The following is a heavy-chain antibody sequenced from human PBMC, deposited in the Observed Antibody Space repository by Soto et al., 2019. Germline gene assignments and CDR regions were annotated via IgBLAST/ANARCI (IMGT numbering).Heavy chain of an antibody. Sequence: PSETLSLTCTVSGVSISSSSYYWGWFRQPPGKGLEWIGTIYYGGSSYSNPSLKSRVTISLDTSKNQLSLTLTSVNAADTAVYYCARQGSYWGQGTLVTVTS. J-gene: IGHJ4*02. CDR3: ARQGSY. V-gene: IGHV4-39*01. CDR2: IYYGGSS. CDR1: GVSISSSSYY.